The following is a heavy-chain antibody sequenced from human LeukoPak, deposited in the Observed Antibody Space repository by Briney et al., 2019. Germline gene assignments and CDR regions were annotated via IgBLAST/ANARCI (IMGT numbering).Heavy chain of an antibody. J-gene: IGHJ4*02. Sequence: GGSLRLSCAASGFTVSSNYMSWVRQAPGKGLEWVSAINGRGSSTYHSDSVKGRFTISRDNSRNTLYVQMNSLRAEDTAVYYCARVRYCSSASCSIRYFDYWGQGTLVTVSS. CDR3: ARVRYCSSASCSIRYFDY. D-gene: IGHD2-2*01. CDR2: INGRGSST. CDR1: GFTVSSNY. V-gene: IGHV3-53*01.